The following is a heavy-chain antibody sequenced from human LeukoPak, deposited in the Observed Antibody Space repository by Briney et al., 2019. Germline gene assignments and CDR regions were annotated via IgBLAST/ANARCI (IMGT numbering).Heavy chain of an antibody. Sequence: SETLSLTCAVYGGSFSGYYWSWIRQPPGKGLEWIGEINHSGSTNYNPSLKSRVTISVDTSKNQFSLKLSSVTAADTAVYYCARRYYYGSGSIPRARTYDYWGQGTLVTVSS. D-gene: IGHD3-10*01. J-gene: IGHJ4*02. CDR2: INHSGST. CDR1: GGSFSGYY. V-gene: IGHV4-34*01. CDR3: ARRYYYGSGSIPRARTYDY.